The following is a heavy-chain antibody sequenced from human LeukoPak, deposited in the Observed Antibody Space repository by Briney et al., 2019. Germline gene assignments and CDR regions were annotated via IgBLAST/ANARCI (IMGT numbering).Heavy chain of an antibody. J-gene: IGHJ4*02. Sequence: GGSLRLSCAAPGFTFDDYAMHWVRQAPGKGLEWVSGISWNSGSIGYADSVKGRFTISRDNAKNSLYLQMNSLRAEDTALYYCAKASRIVGAYYFDYWGQGTLVTVSS. CDR3: AKASRIVGAYYFDY. V-gene: IGHV3-9*01. CDR1: GFTFDDYA. D-gene: IGHD1-26*01. CDR2: ISWNSGSI.